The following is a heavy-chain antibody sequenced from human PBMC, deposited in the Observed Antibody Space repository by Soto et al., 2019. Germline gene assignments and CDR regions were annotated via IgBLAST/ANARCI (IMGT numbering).Heavy chain of an antibody. CDR1: GGTFSSYT. CDR2: IIPILGIA. CDR3: AREGHDYGDSFDY. V-gene: IGHV1-69*08. D-gene: IGHD4-17*01. J-gene: IGHJ4*02. Sequence: QVQLVQSGAEVQKPGSSVKVSCKASGGTFSSYTISWVRQAPGQGLEWMGRIIPILGIANYAQKFQGRVTITADKSTSTAYMELSSLRSEDTAVYYCAREGHDYGDSFDYWGQGTLVTVSS.